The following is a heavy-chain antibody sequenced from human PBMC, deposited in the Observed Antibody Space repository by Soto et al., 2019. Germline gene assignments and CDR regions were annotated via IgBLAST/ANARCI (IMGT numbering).Heavy chain of an antibody. CDR1: GDSIIGTGW. Sequence: QVQLQESGPGLVRPSGTLSLTCAVSGDSIIGTGWWSWVRQSPGKGLDWIGEVYHSVATNYNPSLKSRVTISVDTSRNQFSLNLGSVTAADTAVYYCVRNGYYSLDVWGQGTTVTVSS. V-gene: IGHV4-4*02. CDR2: VYHSVAT. CDR3: VRNGYYSLDV. J-gene: IGHJ6*02. D-gene: IGHD3-22*01.